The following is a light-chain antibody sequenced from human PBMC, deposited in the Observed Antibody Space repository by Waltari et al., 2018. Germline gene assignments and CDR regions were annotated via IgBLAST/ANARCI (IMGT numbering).Light chain of an antibody. CDR1: SSDVGSYNL. Sequence: QSALTQPASVSGSPGQSITISCTGTSSDVGSYNLVSWYQQHPGKAPKLMIYEGSKRPSGVSNRFSGSKSGNTASLTIXGLQAEDEAXYYXXXXXGXXTYVFXXGXKVX. CDR2: EGS. CDR3: XXXXGXXTYV. J-gene: IGLJ1*01. V-gene: IGLV2-23*01.